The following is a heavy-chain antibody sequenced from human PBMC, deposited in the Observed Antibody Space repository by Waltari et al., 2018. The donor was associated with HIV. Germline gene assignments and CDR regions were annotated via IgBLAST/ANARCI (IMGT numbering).Heavy chain of an antibody. J-gene: IGHJ4*02. D-gene: IGHD3-22*01. Sequence: QLQLQESGPGLVKPSETLSLPCTVSGGSISSSSYYWGWLRQPPGKGLEWIGSSYYSGSTYYNPSLKSRVTISVDTSKNQFSLKLSSVTAADTAVYYCARIYTYYYDSSSYSSFDYWGQGTLVTVSS. V-gene: IGHV4-39*01. CDR1: GGSISSSSYY. CDR3: ARIYTYYYDSSSYSSFDY. CDR2: SYYSGST.